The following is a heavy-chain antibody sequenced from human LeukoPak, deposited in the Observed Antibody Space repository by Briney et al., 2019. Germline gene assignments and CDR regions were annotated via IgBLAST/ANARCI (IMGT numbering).Heavy chain of an antibody. V-gene: IGHV4-34*01. CDR2: INHSGST. Sequence: SETLSLTCAVCGGSFSGYYWSWIRQPPGKGLEWIGEINHSGSTNYNPSLKSRVTISVDTSKNQFSLKLSSVTAADTAVYYCARRFEYLGYCSSTSCYAAWFDPWGQGTLVTVSS. D-gene: IGHD2-2*01. CDR1: GGSFSGYY. CDR3: ARRFEYLGYCSSTSCYAAWFDP. J-gene: IGHJ5*02.